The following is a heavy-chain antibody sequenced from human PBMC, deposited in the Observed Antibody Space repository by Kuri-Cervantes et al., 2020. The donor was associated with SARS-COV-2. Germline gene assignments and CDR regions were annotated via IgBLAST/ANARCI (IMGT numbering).Heavy chain of an antibody. V-gene: IGHV3-23*01. CDR1: GFTFSSYS. CDR3: AKTAGSGSYHYYYCYMDV. J-gene: IGHJ6*03. CDR2: ISGSGGSK. D-gene: IGHD1-26*01. Sequence: GGSMTPACAASGFTFSSYSMNWVRQAPGKGLEWVSAISGSGGSKYYADSVEGRFTISRDNTKNTLYLQMNSLRAEDTAVYYCAKTAGSGSYHYYYCYMDVWGKGTTVTVSS.